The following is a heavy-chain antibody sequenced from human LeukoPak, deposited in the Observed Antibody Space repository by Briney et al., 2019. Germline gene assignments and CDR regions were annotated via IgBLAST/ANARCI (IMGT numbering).Heavy chain of an antibody. CDR3: TRDAEYSSGWYESDY. V-gene: IGHV3-15*01. D-gene: IGHD6-19*01. J-gene: IGHJ4*02. Sequence: GGSLRLSCATSGFTFSNAWMTWVRQAPGKGLEWVGHIKSKTDGGTTDYAAPVKGRFTISRDDSKSIVYLQMNSLKTEDTAVYYCTRDAEYSSGWYESDYWGQGTLVTVST. CDR1: GFTFSNAW. CDR2: IKSKTDGGTT.